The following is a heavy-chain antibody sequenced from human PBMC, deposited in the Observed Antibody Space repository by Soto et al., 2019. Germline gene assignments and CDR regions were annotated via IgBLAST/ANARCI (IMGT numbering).Heavy chain of an antibody. V-gene: IGHV4-31*03. CDR1: GAALNGGNYY. D-gene: IGHD2-21*01. Sequence: TLSLTCSVSGAALNGGNYYWSWIRQVPGKGLEWIGHIYVTGAVDYNPSLRDRITISQDTSERQFSLNLRLVTAADTAVYYCARLRIATNNYKWFDPWGQGTLVTVS. CDR3: ARLRIATNNYKWFDP. J-gene: IGHJ5*02. CDR2: IYVTGAV.